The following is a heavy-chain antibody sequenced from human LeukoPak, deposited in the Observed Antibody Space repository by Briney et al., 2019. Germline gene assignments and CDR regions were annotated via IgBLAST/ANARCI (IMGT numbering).Heavy chain of an antibody. CDR2: IKDDGRQK. Sequence: GGSLRLSCAPSVFTFSRYWMTWVRQPPGKGLEWVASIKDDGRQKYYLDSVKGRFTVSRDNAKNSVYLQMDSLRAEDTALYYWARDASRGFDSWGQGTLVTVSS. CDR3: ARDASRGFDS. D-gene: IGHD2-2*01. V-gene: IGHV3-7*01. J-gene: IGHJ4*02. CDR1: VFTFSRYW.